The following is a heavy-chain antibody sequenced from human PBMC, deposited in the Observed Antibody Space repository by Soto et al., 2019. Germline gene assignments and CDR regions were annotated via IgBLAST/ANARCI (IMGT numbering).Heavy chain of an antibody. Sequence: ASVKVSCKASGYSFTTYNIHWVRQAPGQGLEWMGVVNPSSGSTSYARKFQGRVTMTRDTSTSTVYMELSSLRSEDAAVYFCARWAPDAFHVWGQGTLVTVSS. CDR2: VNPSSGST. J-gene: IGHJ3*01. V-gene: IGHV1-46*01. CDR3: ARWAPDAFHV. CDR1: GYSFTTYN.